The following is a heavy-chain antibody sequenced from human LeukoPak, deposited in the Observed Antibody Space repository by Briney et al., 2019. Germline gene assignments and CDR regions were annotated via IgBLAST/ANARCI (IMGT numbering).Heavy chain of an antibody. Sequence: ASVRVSCKVSGYTLTELSMHWVRQAPGKGLEWMGGFDPEDGETIYAQKFQGRVTMTEDTSTDTAYMELSSLRSEDTAVYYCATWPLWSGYIFDYWGQGTLVTVSS. CDR3: ATWPLWSGYIFDY. CDR2: FDPEDGET. J-gene: IGHJ4*02. D-gene: IGHD3-3*01. V-gene: IGHV1-24*01. CDR1: GYTLTELS.